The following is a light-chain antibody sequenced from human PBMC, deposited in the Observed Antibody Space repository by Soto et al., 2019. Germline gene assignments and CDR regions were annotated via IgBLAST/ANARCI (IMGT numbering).Light chain of an antibody. CDR2: GAS. V-gene: IGKV3-20*01. Sequence: EIVLTQSPGTLSLSPGERATLSCRASQSVSSSYLAWYQQKPGQAPRLLIYGASSRATGIPDRFSGSGSGTDFTLTISRLEPEDFAVYYCQQYGSSLDTFGHGTKLEIK. J-gene: IGKJ2*01. CDR3: QQYGSSLDT. CDR1: QSVSSSY.